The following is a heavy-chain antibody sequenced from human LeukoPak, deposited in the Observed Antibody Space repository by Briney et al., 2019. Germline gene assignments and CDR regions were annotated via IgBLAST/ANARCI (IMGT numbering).Heavy chain of an antibody. V-gene: IGHV3-30-3*01. CDR3: ARSPEEYLISGCGV. Sequence: TGGSLRLSCAASGFTFSSYAMHWVRQAPGKGLEWVTVMSYDGSNKYYADSVKGRFTISRDNSKNTLYLQMSSLRAEDTAVYYCARSPEEYLISGCGVWGQGTTVTVSS. D-gene: IGHD2-21*01. CDR1: GFTFSSYA. J-gene: IGHJ6*02. CDR2: MSYDGSNK.